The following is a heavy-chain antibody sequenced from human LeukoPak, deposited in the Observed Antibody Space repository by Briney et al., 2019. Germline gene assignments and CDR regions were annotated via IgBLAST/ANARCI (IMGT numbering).Heavy chain of an antibody. CDR3: ARSKYSSSWSTPYYMDV. CDR1: GYTFTGYY. Sequence: ASVKVSCKASGYTFTGYYMPWVRQAPGQGLEWMGWINPNSGGTNYAQKFQGRVTMTRDTSISTAYMELSRLRSDDTAVYYCARSKYSSSWSTPYYMDVWGKGTTVTVSS. D-gene: IGHD6-13*01. J-gene: IGHJ6*03. CDR2: INPNSGGT. V-gene: IGHV1-2*02.